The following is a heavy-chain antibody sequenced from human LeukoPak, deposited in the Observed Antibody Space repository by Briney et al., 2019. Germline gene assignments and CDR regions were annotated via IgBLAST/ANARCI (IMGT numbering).Heavy chain of an antibody. CDR2: INPNSGGT. J-gene: IGHJ6*04. Sequence: ASVKVSCKASGYTFTGYYMHWVRQAPGQGLEWMGWINPNSGGTNYAQKFQGWVTMTRDTSISTAYMELSRLRSDGTAVYYCARGALGYYYYYGMDVWGKGTTVTVSS. CDR3: ARGALGYYYYYGMDV. CDR1: GYTFTGYY. V-gene: IGHV1-2*04.